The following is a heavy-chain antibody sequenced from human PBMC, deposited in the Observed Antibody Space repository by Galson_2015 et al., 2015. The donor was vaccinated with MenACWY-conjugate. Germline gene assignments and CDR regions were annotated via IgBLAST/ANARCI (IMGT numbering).Heavy chain of an antibody. V-gene: IGHV4-31*03. CDR1: GASLSSGGYY. Sequence: TLSLTCSVSGASLSSGGYYWSWIRQHPGKGLEWIGHIHYSGRNYCNPSLQSRISMSVDTSKNQFPLTLTSVTAADTAVYYCARDGYCGGDCFSTDRAYYYYMDVWGRGTTVTVYS. J-gene: IGHJ6*03. D-gene: IGHD2-21*01. CDR3: ARDGYCGGDCFSTDRAYYYYMDV. CDR2: IHYSGRN.